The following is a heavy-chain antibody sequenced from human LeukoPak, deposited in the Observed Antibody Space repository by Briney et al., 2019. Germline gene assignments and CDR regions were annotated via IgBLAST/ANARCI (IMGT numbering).Heavy chain of an antibody. CDR3: AKDLLGVTPPGY. V-gene: IGHV3-74*03. Sequence: GGSLRLSCAASGFTFSSYWMHWVRQAPGKGLVWVSRINTDGSYITYADSVKGRFTISRDNAKNTLYLQMNSLRAEDTAVYYSAKDLLGVTPPGYWGQGTLVTVSS. D-gene: IGHD2-21*02. CDR2: INTDGSYI. J-gene: IGHJ4*02. CDR1: GFTFSSYW.